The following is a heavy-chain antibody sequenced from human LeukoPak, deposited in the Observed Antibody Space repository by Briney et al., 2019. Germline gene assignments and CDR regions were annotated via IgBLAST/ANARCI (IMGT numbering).Heavy chain of an antibody. Sequence: SETLPLTCAVYGGSFSGYYWSWIRQPPGKGLEWIGEINHSGSTNYNPSLKSRVTISVDTSKNQSSLKLSSVTAADTAVYYCARHDGYCSGGSCYPIPDIWGQGTMVTVSS. CDR3: ARHDGYCSGGSCYPIPDI. D-gene: IGHD2-15*01. J-gene: IGHJ3*02. V-gene: IGHV4-34*01. CDR1: GGSFSGYY. CDR2: INHSGST.